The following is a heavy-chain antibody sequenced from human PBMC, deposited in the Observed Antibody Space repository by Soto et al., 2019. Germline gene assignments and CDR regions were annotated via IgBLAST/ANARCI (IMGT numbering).Heavy chain of an antibody. D-gene: IGHD6-13*01. J-gene: IGHJ4*02. CDR3: ARDFVSSSWGIDY. V-gene: IGHV3-7*03. CDR1: GFTFSSYW. CDR2: IKQDGSEK. Sequence: GGSLRLSCAASGFTFSSYWMSWVRQAPGKGLEWVANIKQDGSEKYYVDSVEGRFTISRDNAKNSLYLQMNSLRAEDTAVYYCARDFVSSSWGIDYWGQGTLVTVSS.